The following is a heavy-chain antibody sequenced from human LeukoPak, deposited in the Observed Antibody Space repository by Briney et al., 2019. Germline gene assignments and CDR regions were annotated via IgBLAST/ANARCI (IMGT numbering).Heavy chain of an antibody. CDR3: ARCSRSSTDCYSAFDI. Sequence: PGGTLRLSCEASGFTIDDYGMSWVRQSTGKGLEWLSAINNWNGGSTGYADSLRGRFTISKDNANNSLYLQMHSLRAEDTALYYCARCSRSSTDCYSAFDIWGQGTMVTVSS. CDR1: GFTIDDYG. J-gene: IGHJ3*02. V-gene: IGHV3-20*04. CDR2: INNWNGGST. D-gene: IGHD2-2*02.